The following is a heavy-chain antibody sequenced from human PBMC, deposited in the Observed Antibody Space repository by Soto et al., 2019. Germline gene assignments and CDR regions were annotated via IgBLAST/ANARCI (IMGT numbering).Heavy chain of an antibody. CDR2: ISGDGTIR. D-gene: IGHD1-26*01. CDR3: IRDGPKWEQPY. V-gene: IGHV3-74*01. CDR1: GFTFRAYW. J-gene: IGHJ4*02. Sequence: EVQLLESGGGLVQPGGFLRLSCIASGFTFRAYWMDWVRQAPGKGLVWVSRISGDGTIRRYADSVKGRFTISRDNAKNTLYLQLSSLRADDTAVYYCIRDGPKWEQPYWGQGTLVSVSS.